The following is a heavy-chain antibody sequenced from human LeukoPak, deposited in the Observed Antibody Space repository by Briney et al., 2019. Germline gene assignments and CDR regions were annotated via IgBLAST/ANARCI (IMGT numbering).Heavy chain of an antibody. Sequence: SETLSLTCAVYGGSFSGYYWSWIRQPPGKGLEWIGEINHSGSTNYNPSLKSRVTISVDTSKNQFSLKLSSVTAADTAVYYCARVGIYYFDYWGQGTLVTASS. CDR2: INHSGST. J-gene: IGHJ4*02. V-gene: IGHV4-34*01. D-gene: IGHD7-27*01. CDR3: ARVGIYYFDY. CDR1: GGSFSGYY.